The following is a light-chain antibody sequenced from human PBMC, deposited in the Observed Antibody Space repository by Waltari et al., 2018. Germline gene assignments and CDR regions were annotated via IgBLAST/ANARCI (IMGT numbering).Light chain of an antibody. V-gene: IGKV4-1*01. CDR1: QSVFYSAANKNN. CDR2: WAC. J-gene: IGKJ1*01. CDR3: QQYYRTPWT. Sequence: DIVMTQSPDSLAVSLGERVTINCKSSQSVFYSAANKNNLAWYHQKPGHPPKLLIYWACTRESGVPHRFSGSGSGTDFTRAIGSLQAEDVGVYYCQQYYRTPWTFGQGTKVEIK.